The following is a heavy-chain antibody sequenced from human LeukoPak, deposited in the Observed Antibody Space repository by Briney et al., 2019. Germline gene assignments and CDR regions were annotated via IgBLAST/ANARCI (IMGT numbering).Heavy chain of an antibody. Sequence: GGSLRLSCAASGFTFSSYWMSWVRQAPGKGLEWVANIKQDGSEKYYVDSVKGRFTISRDNSKNTLYLQMNSLRPEDTAVYYCAKDPTYYYDSRGYYDAFDIWGQGTMVTVSS. V-gene: IGHV3-7*04. J-gene: IGHJ3*02. CDR1: GFTFSSYW. CDR2: IKQDGSEK. CDR3: AKDPTYYYDSRGYYDAFDI. D-gene: IGHD3-22*01.